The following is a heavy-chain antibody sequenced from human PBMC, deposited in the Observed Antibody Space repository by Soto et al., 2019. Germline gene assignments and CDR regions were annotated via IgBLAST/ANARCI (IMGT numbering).Heavy chain of an antibody. V-gene: IGHV3-30*18. Sequence: ESGGGVVQPGRSLRLSCAASGFTFSSYGMHWVRQSPGKGLEWVAVVAHDGNDKYHTDSVKGRFTISRDNSKNTLYLQMNSLRGEDTAVYFCAKDGDVAAAGYYFDYWGQGTLVTVSS. CDR2: VAHDGNDK. CDR1: GFTFSSYG. D-gene: IGHD6-13*01. CDR3: AKDGDVAAAGYYFDY. J-gene: IGHJ4*02.